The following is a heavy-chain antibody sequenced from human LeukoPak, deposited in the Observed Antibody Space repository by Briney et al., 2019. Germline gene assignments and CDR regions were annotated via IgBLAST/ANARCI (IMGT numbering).Heavy chain of an antibody. CDR3: ARGGYYYDSSGYWGAFDI. D-gene: IGHD3-22*01. J-gene: IGHJ3*02. Sequence: KPSETLSLTCAVSGATISRGHWWTWVRQPPGKGLEWIGYIYYSGSTNYNPSLKSRVTISVDTSKNQFSLKLSSVTAADTAVYYCARGGYYYDSSGYWGAFDIWGQGTMVTVSS. V-gene: IGHV4-59*11. CDR1: GATISRGHW. CDR2: IYYSGST.